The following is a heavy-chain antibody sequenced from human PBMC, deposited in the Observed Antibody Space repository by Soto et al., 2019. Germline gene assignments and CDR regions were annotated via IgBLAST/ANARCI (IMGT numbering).Heavy chain of an antibody. CDR3: ARLRYGSGWASVGYFDY. D-gene: IGHD6-19*01. CDR1: GGSISSSSYY. V-gene: IGHV4-39*01. Sequence: SETLSVTCTVSGGSISSSSYYWGLIRKPPGKGLEWIGSIYYSGSTYYNPSLKSRVTISVDTSKNQFSLKLSSVTAADTAVYYCARLRYGSGWASVGYFDYWGQGTLVTVSS. CDR2: IYYSGST. J-gene: IGHJ4*02.